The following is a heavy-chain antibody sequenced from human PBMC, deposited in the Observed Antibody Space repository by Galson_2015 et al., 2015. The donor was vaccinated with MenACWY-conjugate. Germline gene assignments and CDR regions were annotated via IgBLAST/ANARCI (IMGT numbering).Heavy chain of an antibody. CDR3: VRDSGRGGNTWGDFDY. Sequence: SLRLSCAASGFTFSSCAMSWVRQAPGKGLEWVSSIRGPGDIKLYGDSVRGRFTISRDNSKNTVYLHMNGLSAEDTALYYCVRDSGRGGNTWGDFDYWGPGTLVTVSS. J-gene: IGHJ4*02. CDR1: GFTFSSCA. V-gene: IGHV3-23*01. D-gene: IGHD1-14*01. CDR2: IRGPGDIK.